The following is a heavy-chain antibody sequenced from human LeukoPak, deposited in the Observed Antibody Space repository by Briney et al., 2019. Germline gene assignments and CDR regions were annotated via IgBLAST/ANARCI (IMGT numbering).Heavy chain of an antibody. CDR1: GFTFRSYW. CDR2: IKQDGSEE. D-gene: IGHD3-3*01. V-gene: IGHV3-7*01. J-gene: IGHJ4*02. Sequence: GGSLRLSCVASGFTFRSYWMSWVRQAPGKGLEWVANIKQDGSEEYYVDSVKGRFTISRDNAKNSLYLQMNSLRAEDTAVYYCARDAQYYDFWSGYNDFDYWGQGTLVAVSS. CDR3: ARDAQYYDFWSGYNDFDY.